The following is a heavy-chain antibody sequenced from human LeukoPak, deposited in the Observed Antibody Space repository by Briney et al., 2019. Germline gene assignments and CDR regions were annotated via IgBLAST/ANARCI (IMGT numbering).Heavy chain of an antibody. Sequence: PGRSLRLSCAASGFTFSSYGMHWVRQAPGKGLEWVAVIWYDGSNKYYADSVKGRFTISRDNSKNTLYLKMNSLRAEDTAVYYCAREIPGIAAAGIDYWGQGTLVTVSS. CDR2: IWYDGSNK. J-gene: IGHJ4*02. V-gene: IGHV3-33*01. CDR1: GFTFSSYG. D-gene: IGHD6-13*01. CDR3: AREIPGIAAAGIDY.